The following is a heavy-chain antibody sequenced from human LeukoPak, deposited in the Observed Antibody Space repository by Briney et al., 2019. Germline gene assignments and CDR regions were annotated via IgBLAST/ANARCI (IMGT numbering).Heavy chain of an antibody. CDR1: GYTFTSYG. D-gene: IGHD3-10*01. CDR2: ISAYNGNT. CDR3: ARGGLWFGELLIGFDP. J-gene: IGHJ5*02. V-gene: IGHV1-18*04. Sequence: GASVKVSCKASGYTFTSYGISWVRQAPGQGREWMGWISAYNGNTNYAQKLQGRVTMTTDTSTSTAYMELRSLRSDGTAVYYCARGGLWFGELLIGFDPWGQGTLVTVSS.